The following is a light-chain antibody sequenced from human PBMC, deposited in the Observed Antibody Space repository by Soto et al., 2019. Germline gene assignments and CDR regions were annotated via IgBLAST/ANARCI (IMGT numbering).Light chain of an antibody. V-gene: IGLV2-23*02. CDR1: SSDVGSYNL. J-gene: IGLJ1*01. CDR2: EVS. Sequence: QSALTQPDSVSGSPGQSITISSTGTSSDVGSYNLVSWYQQHPGKAPKLMIYEVSKRPSGVSNRFSGSKSGNTASLTISGLQAEDQADYYCCSYAGSSTFYVFGTGTKLTVL. CDR3: CSYAGSSTFYV.